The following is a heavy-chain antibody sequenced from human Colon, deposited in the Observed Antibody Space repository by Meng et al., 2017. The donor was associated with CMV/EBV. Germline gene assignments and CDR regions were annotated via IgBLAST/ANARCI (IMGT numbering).Heavy chain of an antibody. CDR1: GFTFNNYA. Sequence: GGSLRLSCTAAGFTFNNYAMSWVRQAPGKGLEWVSSASGSGVNTFYADSVEGRFTISRENSKNTLYLQMHSLRVEDTAIYYCTKGREYSDFWSGQDFWGQGTLVTVSS. CDR3: TKGREYSDFWSGQDF. CDR2: ASGSGVNT. V-gene: IGHV3-23*01. J-gene: IGHJ4*02. D-gene: IGHD3-3*01.